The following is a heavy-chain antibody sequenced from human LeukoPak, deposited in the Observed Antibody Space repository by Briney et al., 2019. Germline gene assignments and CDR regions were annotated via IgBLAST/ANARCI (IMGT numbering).Heavy chain of an antibody. V-gene: IGHV3-30*04. Sequence: GGSLRLSCAASGFTFSSYAMHWVRQAPGKGPEWVAVISYDGSNKYYADSVKGRFTISRDNSKNTLYLQMNSLRAEDTAVYYCATNLDYWGQGTLVTVSS. J-gene: IGHJ4*02. CDR1: GFTFSSYA. CDR3: ATNLDY. CDR2: ISYDGSNK.